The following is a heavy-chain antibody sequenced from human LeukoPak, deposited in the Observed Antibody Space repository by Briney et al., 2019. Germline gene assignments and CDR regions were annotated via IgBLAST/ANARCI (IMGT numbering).Heavy chain of an antibody. Sequence: GASVKVSCKASGYTFTSYGISWVRQAPGQGLEWMGWISAYNGNTNYAQKLQGRVTMTTDTSTSTAYMELRSLRSDDTAVYYSARSDWRPWYIAVAAGKQYYFDYWGQGTLVTVSS. D-gene: IGHD6-19*01. CDR1: GYTFTSYG. J-gene: IGHJ4*02. CDR2: ISAYNGNT. CDR3: ARSDWRPWYIAVAAGKQYYFDY. V-gene: IGHV1-18*01.